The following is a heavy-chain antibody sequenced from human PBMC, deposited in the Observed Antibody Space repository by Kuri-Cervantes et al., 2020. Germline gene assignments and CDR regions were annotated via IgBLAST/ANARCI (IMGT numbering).Heavy chain of an antibody. CDR3: TRPQVSLGSYTRGDYYYYYGMDV. V-gene: IGHV3-21*01. Sequence: GESLKISCAASGFTFSSYSMNWVRQAPGKGLEWVSSISSSSSYIYYADSVKGRFTISRDNAKNSLYLQMNSLRAEDTAVYYCTRPQVSLGSYTRGDYYYYYGMDVWGQGTTVTVSS. CDR1: GFTFSSYS. J-gene: IGHJ6*02. D-gene: IGHD1-26*01. CDR2: ISSSSSYI.